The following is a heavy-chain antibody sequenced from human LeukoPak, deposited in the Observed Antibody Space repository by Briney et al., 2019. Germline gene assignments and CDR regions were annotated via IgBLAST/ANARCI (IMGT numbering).Heavy chain of an antibody. J-gene: IGHJ3*02. D-gene: IGHD3-9*01. CDR2: ISSSGTYV. V-gene: IGHV3-21*01. CDR1: GFTFSSYS. CDR3: ARASSKQLAGYLPDGFDI. Sequence: GGSLGLFCAASGFTFSSYSMNWVRQAPGKGLEWVSSISSSGTYVYYADSVKGRFTISRDNAKNSLSLQMNSMRADDAAVYYCARASSKQLAGYLPDGFDIWGQGTMVTVSS.